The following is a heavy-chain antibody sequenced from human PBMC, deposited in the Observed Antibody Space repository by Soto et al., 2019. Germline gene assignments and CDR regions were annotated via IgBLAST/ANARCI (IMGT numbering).Heavy chain of an antibody. CDR3: ARDLFDY. CDR1: GFTFSTYW. V-gene: IGHV3-7*01. J-gene: IGHJ4*02. CDR2: INEDGSEK. Sequence: PGESLKISCAASGFTFSTYWMNWVRQAPGKGLEWVANINEDGSEKYYVDSAKGRFTISRDNAKNSLYLQMSSLRAEDTAVYYCARDLFDYWGQGTLVTVSS.